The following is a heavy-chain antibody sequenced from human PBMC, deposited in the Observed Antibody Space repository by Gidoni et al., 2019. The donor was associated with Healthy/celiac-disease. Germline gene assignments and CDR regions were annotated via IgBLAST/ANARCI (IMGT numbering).Heavy chain of an antibody. V-gene: IGHV3-30-3*01. CDR3: ARDRWELLRAYFQH. D-gene: IGHD1-26*01. CDR1: GFTFSSYA. CDR2: ISYDGSNK. J-gene: IGHJ1*01. Sequence: QVQLVESGGGVVQPGRSLRLSCAASGFTFSSYAMHWVRQGPGKGLEWVAVISYDGSNKYYADSVKGRFTISRDNSKNTLYLQMNSLRAEDTAVYYCARDRWELLRAYFQHWGQGTLVTVSS.